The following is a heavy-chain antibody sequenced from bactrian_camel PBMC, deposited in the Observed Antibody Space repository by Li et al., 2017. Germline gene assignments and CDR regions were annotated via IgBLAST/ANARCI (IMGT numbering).Heavy chain of an antibody. CDR2: IASGGGRT. Sequence: VQLVESGGGLVQPGGSLRLSCAASGFTFSTFWMYWVRQAPGKGLEWVSGIASGGGRTDYADSVKGRFTLSKDNAKNTLYLQMNSLKPEDTAMYYCALFPYVRCSMVAGSKVDVSYWGHGTQVTVS. CDR3: ALFPYVRCSMVAGSKVDVSY. CDR1: GFTFSTFW. D-gene: IGHD6*01. V-gene: IGHV3S1*01. J-gene: IGHJ6*01.